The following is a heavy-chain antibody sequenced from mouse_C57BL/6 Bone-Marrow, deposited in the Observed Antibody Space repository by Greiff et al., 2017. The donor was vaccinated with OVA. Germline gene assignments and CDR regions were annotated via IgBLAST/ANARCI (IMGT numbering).Heavy chain of an antibody. CDR1: GYTFTSYW. CDR3: ALITTVVAPDY. D-gene: IGHD1-1*01. J-gene: IGHJ2*01. Sequence: QVQLKQPGAELVKPGASVKLSCKASGYTFTSYWMHWVKQRPGQGLEWIGMIHPNSGSTNYNEKFKSKATLTVDKSSSTAYLQLSSLTSEDSAVYYGALITTVVAPDYWGQGTTLTVSS. CDR2: IHPNSGST. V-gene: IGHV1-64*01.